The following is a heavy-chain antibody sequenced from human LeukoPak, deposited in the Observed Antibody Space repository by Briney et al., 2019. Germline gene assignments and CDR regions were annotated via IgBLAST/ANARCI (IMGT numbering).Heavy chain of an antibody. J-gene: IGHJ4*02. Sequence: GRSLRLSCEASGFYFSEHGMPWVRQAPGKGLECVAVISTDGTNKFYGDPVKGRFTISRDDSENTLYLQMDNLTTEDTAVYYCARDWARGNSYFLDFWGQGTLVTVSS. CDR1: GFYFSEHG. D-gene: IGHD4-23*01. V-gene: IGHV3-30*03. CDR2: ISTDGTNK. CDR3: ARDWARGNSYFLDF.